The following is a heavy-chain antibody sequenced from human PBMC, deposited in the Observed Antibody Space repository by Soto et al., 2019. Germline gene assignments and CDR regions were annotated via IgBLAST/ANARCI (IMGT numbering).Heavy chain of an antibody. J-gene: IGHJ4*02. CDR3: ARDPLPPYYYDSSGYYDY. V-gene: IGHV1-69*13. CDR2: IIPIFGTA. Sequence: SVKVSCKASGGTFSSYAISWVRQAPGQGLEWMGGIIPIFGTANYAQKFQGRVTITADESTSTAYMELSSLRSEDTAVYYCARDPLPPYYYDSSGYYDYWGQGTLVTVSS. CDR1: GGTFSSYA. D-gene: IGHD3-22*01.